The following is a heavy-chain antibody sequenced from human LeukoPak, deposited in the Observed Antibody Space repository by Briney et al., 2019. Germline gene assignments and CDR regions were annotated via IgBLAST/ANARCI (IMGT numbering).Heavy chain of an antibody. CDR2: IRSDGNNK. J-gene: IGHJ4*02. CDR3: AKDHSLQYYDSSGYFPGYY. V-gene: IGHV3-30*02. D-gene: IGHD3-22*01. Sequence: GGSLRLSCVACGFPFSSYGMHCVRQAPGKGLEWVAFIRSDGNNKHYAHSVKGQFTIYGDNSKNTPFLQMNSLRADDTAVYYCAKDHSLQYYDSSGYFPGYYWGQGTLVTVSS. CDR1: GFPFSSYG.